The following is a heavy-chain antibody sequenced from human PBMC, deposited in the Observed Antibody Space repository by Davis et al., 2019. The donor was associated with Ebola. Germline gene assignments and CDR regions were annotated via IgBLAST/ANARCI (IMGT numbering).Heavy chain of an antibody. CDR2: ISSSGRTI. Sequence: GGSLRLSCAASGFTFSDYYLSWIRQAPGKGLEWISSISSSGRTITYADSVKGRFTISRDNAKNSVHLQMNVLRDEDTAVYYCARGRHYGSGSYLEVLDWFDPWGQGTLVTVSS. D-gene: IGHD3-10*01. J-gene: IGHJ5*02. V-gene: IGHV3-11*01. CDR3: ARGRHYGSGSYLEVLDWFDP. CDR1: GFTFSDYY.